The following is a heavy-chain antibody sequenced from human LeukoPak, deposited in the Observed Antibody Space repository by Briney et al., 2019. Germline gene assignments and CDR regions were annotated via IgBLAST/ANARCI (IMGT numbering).Heavy chain of an antibody. V-gene: IGHV4-39*07. CDR2: INYSGTT. J-gene: IGHJ5*01. CDR1: GGSISNNNYY. CDR3: TRDRQLEWFYL. D-gene: IGHD3-10*01. Sequence: SETLSLTCTVSGGSISNNNYYWIWIRQPPGKGLEWIGSINYSGTTYYNPSLKSRATISVDASKNQFSLKLRSVTAADTAVYYCTRDRQLEWFYLWGQGTLVTVSS.